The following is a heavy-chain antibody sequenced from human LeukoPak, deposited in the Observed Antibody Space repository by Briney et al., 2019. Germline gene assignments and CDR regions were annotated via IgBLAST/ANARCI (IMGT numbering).Heavy chain of an antibody. CDR2: IGGSGGST. CDR1: GFTFSSYA. J-gene: IGHJ4*02. CDR3: AKDGRSRILDY. D-gene: IGHD6-13*01. V-gene: IGHV3-23*01. Sequence: GGSLRLSCAASGFTFSSYAMSWVRQAPGKGLEWVSAIGGSGGSTYYADSVKGRFTISRDNSKNTLYLQMNSLRAGDTAVYYCAKDGRSRILDYWGQGTLVTVSS.